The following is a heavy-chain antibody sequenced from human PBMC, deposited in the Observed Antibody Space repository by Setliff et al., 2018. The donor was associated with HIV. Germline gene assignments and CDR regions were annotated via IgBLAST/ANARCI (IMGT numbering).Heavy chain of an antibody. Sequence: LRLSCAASGFTFSSYAMSWVRQAPGKGLEWVSAITSSGGTTYYADSVKGRFTVSRDNSKNTLYLQMNSLRAEDTAVYYCARGPPIAAAGYFDYWGQGTLVTVSS. CDR1: GFTFSSYA. CDR2: ITSSGGTT. D-gene: IGHD6-13*01. J-gene: IGHJ4*02. CDR3: ARGPPIAAAGYFDY. V-gene: IGHV3-23*01.